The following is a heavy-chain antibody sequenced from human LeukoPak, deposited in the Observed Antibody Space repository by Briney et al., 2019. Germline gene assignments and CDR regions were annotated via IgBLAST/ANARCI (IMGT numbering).Heavy chain of an antibody. CDR1: GFTFSDHY. D-gene: IGHD4/OR15-4a*01. Sequence: GASVKVSCKTSGFTFSDHYMHWLRQAPGQGLEWMGWIKPDSVATNYAQKFQGRFTISRDMSISTVYMELTSLTSDDTAMYWCARDHDYGPDYWGQSIVVTV. CDR3: ARDHDYGPDY. CDR2: IKPDSVAT. V-gene: IGHV1-2*02. J-gene: IGHJ4*02.